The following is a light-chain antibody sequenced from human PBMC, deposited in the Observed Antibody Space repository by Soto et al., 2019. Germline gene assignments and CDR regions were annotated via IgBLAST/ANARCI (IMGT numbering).Light chain of an antibody. CDR2: KAS. CDR3: QHYNSYSEA. V-gene: IGKV1-5*03. CDR1: QTVNTY. Sequence: DIKMTQSPSSLSASIGDRVTITCRASQTVNTYLHWYQQKPGKAPKLLIYKASTLKSGVPSRFSGSGSGTEFTLTISSLQPDDFATYYCQHYNSYSEAFGQGTKVDI. J-gene: IGKJ1*01.